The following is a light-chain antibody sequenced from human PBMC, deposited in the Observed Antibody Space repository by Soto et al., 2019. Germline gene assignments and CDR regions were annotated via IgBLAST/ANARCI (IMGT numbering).Light chain of an antibody. CDR1: QPISRW. J-gene: IGKJ2*01. CDR3: QQYDSYPYT. Sequence: DITMTQSPSTLSAFVGDRVTITCRASQPISRWLAWYEQKPGKPPKLLIYLASNLGSGVPSRFSGSGSGAQFTLSISSLQPDDFATYYCQQYDSYPYTFGQGTKLEIK. CDR2: LAS. V-gene: IGKV1-5*03.